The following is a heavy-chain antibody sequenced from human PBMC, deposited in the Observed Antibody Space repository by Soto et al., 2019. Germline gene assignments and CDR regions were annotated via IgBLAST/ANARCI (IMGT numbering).Heavy chain of an antibody. Sequence: EVQLVQSGAEVKKPGESLRFSCKGSGYSCTSYWISWVRQMPGKGLDWVGRIHPRDSYANYNPSFKGHVTISADKSISTAYMQWSSLKASDTAMYYCARRARVGMDVWGQGTTVTVSS. CDR3: ARRARVGMDV. CDR1: GYSCTSYW. CDR2: IHPRDSYA. J-gene: IGHJ6*02. V-gene: IGHV5-10-1*03.